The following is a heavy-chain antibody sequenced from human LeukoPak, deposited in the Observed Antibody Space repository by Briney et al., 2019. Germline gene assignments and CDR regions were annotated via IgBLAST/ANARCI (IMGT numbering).Heavy chain of an antibody. J-gene: IGHJ4*02. CDR3: ARGPNSGYGRFDY. CDR2: FYYSGST. Sequence: SETLSLTCTVSGDSISGYYWSWLRQPPGRGLEWIAYFYYSGSTTYNPSLEGPVTISVDTSKNQFSLKLSSVTAADTAVYYCARGPNSGYGRFDYWGQGILVTVSS. V-gene: IGHV4-59*01. CDR1: GDSISGYY. D-gene: IGHD5-12*01.